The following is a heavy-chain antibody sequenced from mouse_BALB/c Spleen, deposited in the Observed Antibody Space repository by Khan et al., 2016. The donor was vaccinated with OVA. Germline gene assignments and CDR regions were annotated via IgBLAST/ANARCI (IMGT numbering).Heavy chain of an antibody. CDR1: GFTFSSYA. CDR2: ITGGGTYT. V-gene: IGHV5-9-3*01. D-gene: IGHD1-1*01. Sequence: EVELVESGGGLVKPGGSLKLSCAASGFTFSSYAMSWVRQTPEKRLEWVATITGGGTYTYYPDSVTGRFTISSDNVNNTLYLQMSSLRSAATAMYYCARPASTTEVDTSYGFFDVWGAGTTVTVST. J-gene: IGHJ1*01. CDR3: ARPASTTEVDTSYGFFDV.